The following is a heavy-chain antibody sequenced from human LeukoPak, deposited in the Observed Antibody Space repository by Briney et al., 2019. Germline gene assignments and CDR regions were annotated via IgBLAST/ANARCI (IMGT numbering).Heavy chain of an antibody. V-gene: IGHV3-30*18. Sequence: GGSLRLSCAASGFTFSSYGMHWVRQAPGKGLEWVAVISYDGSNKYYADSVKGRFTISRDNSKNTLYLQMNSLRAEDTAVYYCAKGGYSSYYYYGMDVWGQGTTVTVSS. D-gene: IGHD5-18*01. CDR2: ISYDGSNK. CDR3: AKGGYSSYYYYGMDV. CDR1: GFTFSSYG. J-gene: IGHJ6*02.